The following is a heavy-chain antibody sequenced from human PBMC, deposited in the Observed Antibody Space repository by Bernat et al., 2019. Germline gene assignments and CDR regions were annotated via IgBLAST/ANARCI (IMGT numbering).Heavy chain of an antibody. CDR1: GFTFSSYG. CDR3: ARARVKRGIAAVGTAFDY. CDR2: IWYDGSNK. V-gene: IGHV3-33*01. D-gene: IGHD6-13*01. Sequence: QVQLVESGGGVVQPGRSLRLSCAASGFTFSSYGMHWVRQAPGKGLEWVAVIWYDGSNKYYADSVKGRFTISRDNSKNTLYLQMNSLRAEDTAVYYCARARVKRGIAAVGTAFDYWCQGTLVTVSS. J-gene: IGHJ4*02.